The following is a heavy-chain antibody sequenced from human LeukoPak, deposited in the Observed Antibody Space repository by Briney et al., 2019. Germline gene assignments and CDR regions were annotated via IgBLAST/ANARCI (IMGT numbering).Heavy chain of an antibody. D-gene: IGHD4-17*01. Sequence: SETLSLTCAVYGGSFSGYYWSWIRQPPGKGLEWIGEINHSGSTNYNPSLKSRVTISVDTSKNQFSLKLSSVTAADTAVYYCAPLVVYGDYPPGYWGQGTLVTVSS. J-gene: IGHJ4*02. CDR1: GGSFSGYY. CDR2: INHSGST. V-gene: IGHV4-34*01. CDR3: APLVVYGDYPPGY.